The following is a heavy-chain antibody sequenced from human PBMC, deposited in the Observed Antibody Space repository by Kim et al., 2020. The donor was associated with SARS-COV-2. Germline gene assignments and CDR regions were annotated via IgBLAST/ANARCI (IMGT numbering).Heavy chain of an antibody. Sequence: GGSLRLSCAASGFTFNMYTMYWVRQAPGKGLEWVASIGGSGSDTYYADSVKGRFTISRDNAKKSLYLQMNSLRDEDTAVYYCARAYSGPDYWGQGTPVT. CDR2: IGGSGSDT. V-gene: IGHV3-21*01. D-gene: IGHD1-26*01. J-gene: IGHJ4*02. CDR3: ARAYSGPDY. CDR1: GFTFNMYT.